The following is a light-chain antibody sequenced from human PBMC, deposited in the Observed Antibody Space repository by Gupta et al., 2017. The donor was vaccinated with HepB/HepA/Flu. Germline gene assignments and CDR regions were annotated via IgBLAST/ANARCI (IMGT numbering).Light chain of an antibody. Sequence: EMLSTQSPCTLPWSRGERATLSYRASQTVYSNYLAWYQHKSGQAPRLLIYSATSRATGIPDRFSGSGAGTAFTLSITRLEPEDFAVYYCQHYGTSPGFGGGTKVEI. J-gene: IGKJ4*01. V-gene: IGKV3-20*01. CDR1: QTVYSNY. CDR3: QHYGTSPG. CDR2: SAT.